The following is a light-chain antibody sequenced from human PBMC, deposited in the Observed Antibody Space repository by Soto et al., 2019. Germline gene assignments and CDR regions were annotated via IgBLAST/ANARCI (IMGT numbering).Light chain of an antibody. CDR3: QQYNSWPPWT. CDR2: DAS. J-gene: IGKJ1*01. V-gene: IGKV3-15*01. CDR1: QSVSNN. Sequence: ILLTQSPSFLSVSLGERATISCRASQSVSNNLAWYQQKPGQAPRLLIYDASTRPTGVPSRFSGSGSGTEFTLTISGLQPEDFATYYCQQYNSWPPWTFGQGTKVEIK.